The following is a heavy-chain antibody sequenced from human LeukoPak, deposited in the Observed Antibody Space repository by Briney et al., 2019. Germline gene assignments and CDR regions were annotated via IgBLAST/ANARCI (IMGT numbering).Heavy chain of an antibody. J-gene: IGHJ4*02. CDR1: GGSISSYY. Sequence: SETLSLTCTVSGGSISSYYWSWIRQPAWKGLEWIGRIYSSGSTNYNPSPKSRVTMSVDTSKNQFSLKLRSVTAADTAVYYCAREVRSSGYSLDYWGQGTLVTVSS. V-gene: IGHV4-4*07. D-gene: IGHD3-22*01. CDR2: IYSSGST. CDR3: AREVRSSGYSLDY.